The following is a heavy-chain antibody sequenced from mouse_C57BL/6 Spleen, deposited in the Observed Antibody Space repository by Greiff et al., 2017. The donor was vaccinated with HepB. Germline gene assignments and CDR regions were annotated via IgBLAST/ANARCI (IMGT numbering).Heavy chain of an antibody. V-gene: IGHV5-17*01. CDR3: ARSELRDGFAY. D-gene: IGHD1-1*01. Sequence: EVQLVESGGGLVKPGGSLKLSCAASGFTFSDYGMHWVRQAPEKGLEWVAYISSGSSTIYYADTVKGRFTISRDNAKNTLFLQLTSLRSEDTAMYEGARSELRDGFAYWGQGTLVTVSA. J-gene: IGHJ3*01. CDR1: GFTFSDYG. CDR2: ISSGSSTI.